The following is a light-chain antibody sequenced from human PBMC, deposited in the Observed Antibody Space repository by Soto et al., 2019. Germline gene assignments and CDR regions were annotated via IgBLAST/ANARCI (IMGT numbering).Light chain of an antibody. CDR2: STN. CDR3: VLYMGSVIGV. CDR1: SGSVSTSYY. Sequence: QAVVTQEPSFSVSPGETVTLTCGLSSGSVSTSYYPSWYQQTPGQAPRTLIYSTNIRSSGVPDRFSGSILGNKAALTITGAQADDESDYYCVLYMGSVIGVFGGGTKLTVL. J-gene: IGLJ3*02. V-gene: IGLV8-61*01.